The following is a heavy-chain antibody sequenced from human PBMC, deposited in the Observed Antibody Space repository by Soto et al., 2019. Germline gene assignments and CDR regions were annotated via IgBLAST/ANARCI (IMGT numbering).Heavy chain of an antibody. Sequence: QVRLVQSGAEMKKTGSSVKVSCEASGTTFSNFAIGWVRQAPGQGLEWMGGIILPVGTPNYGLKFQGRVTISADESMTTAYMELRGLRSEDTAVYYCVRGPDYEGYFDYWGQGTLVTVSS. V-gene: IGHV1-69*12. CDR3: VRGPDYEGYFDY. D-gene: IGHD3-22*01. J-gene: IGHJ4*02. CDR1: GTTFSNFA. CDR2: IILPVGTP.